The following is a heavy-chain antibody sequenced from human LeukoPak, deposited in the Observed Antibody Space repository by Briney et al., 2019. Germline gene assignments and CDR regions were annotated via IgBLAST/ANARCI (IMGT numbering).Heavy chain of an antibody. J-gene: IGHJ4*02. V-gene: IGHV4-34*01. CDR1: GGSFSDYY. D-gene: IGHD2-15*01. Sequence: PSETLSLTCAVYGGSFSDYYWSWIRQPPGRGLEWIGEINHSGSTDYNPSLKSRVTVSVDTSKNQFSLKLNSVTAAGTALYYCAASALRFCSGGSCYSGPLHYWGQGNLVTVSS. CDR2: INHSGST. CDR3: AASALRFCSGGSCYSGPLHY.